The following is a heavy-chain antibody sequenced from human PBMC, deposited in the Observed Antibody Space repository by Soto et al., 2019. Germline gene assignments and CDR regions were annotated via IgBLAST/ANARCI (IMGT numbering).Heavy chain of an antibody. D-gene: IGHD1-26*01. CDR1: GFTFSSYG. CDR2: IWYDGSNK. Sequence: PGGSLSLSCAASGFTFSSYGMHWVRQAPGKGLEWVAVIWYDGSNKYYADSVKGRFTISRDNSKNTLYLQMNSLRAEDTAVYYCARDPVNGLLGATKNFLPRALDYWGQGTLVTVSS. CDR3: ARDPVNGLLGATKNFLPRALDY. V-gene: IGHV3-33*01. J-gene: IGHJ4*02.